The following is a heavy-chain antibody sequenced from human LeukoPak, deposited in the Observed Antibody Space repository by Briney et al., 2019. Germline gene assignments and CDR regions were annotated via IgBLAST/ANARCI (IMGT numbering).Heavy chain of an antibody. V-gene: IGHV3-23*01. CDR1: GFTFDDYG. D-gene: IGHD3-16*01. CDR3: SNPRGSGDWDFDL. Sequence: GGSLRLSCAASGFTFDDYGMSWVRQAPGKGLEWVSAITGSGSSTYYADSVKGRFTISRDNSKNTVYLQMNSLRADDTALYYCSNPRGSGDWDFDLWGRGTLVTVSS. CDR2: ITGSGSST. J-gene: IGHJ2*01.